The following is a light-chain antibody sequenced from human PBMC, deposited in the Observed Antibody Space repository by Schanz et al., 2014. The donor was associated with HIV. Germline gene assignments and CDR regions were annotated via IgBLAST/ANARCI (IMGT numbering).Light chain of an antibody. V-gene: IGKV1-5*03. CDR3: QQYVGFYHT. Sequence: DIQMTQSPSTLSASLRDRVTLTCRASQTIFNYLAWYQQKPGEAPKLLIYKASKLDTGVPARFSGSGSGTEFTLTISSLQSDDFATYYCQQYVGFYHTFGQGTKVEIK. CDR1: QTIFNY. CDR2: KAS. J-gene: IGKJ1*01.